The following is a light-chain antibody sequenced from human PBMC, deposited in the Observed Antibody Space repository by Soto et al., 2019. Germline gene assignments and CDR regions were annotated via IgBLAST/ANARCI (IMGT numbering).Light chain of an antibody. Sequence: QSALTQPPSASGSPGQSVTISCTGTSSDVGGYDYVSWYQQHPGKAPKLMIYEVGMRPSGVPDRFSGSKSGNTASLTVSGLQAEDEADYYCSSYAGSNNFVFGGGTKVTVL. CDR2: EVG. CDR3: SSYAGSNNFV. J-gene: IGLJ2*01. V-gene: IGLV2-8*01. CDR1: SSDVGGYDY.